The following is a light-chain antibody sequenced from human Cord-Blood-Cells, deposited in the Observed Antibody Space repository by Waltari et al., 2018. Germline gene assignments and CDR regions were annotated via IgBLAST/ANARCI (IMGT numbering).Light chain of an antibody. V-gene: IGKV3-20*01. CDR2: GAS. J-gene: IGKJ1*01. CDR3: QQYGSSPWT. CDR1: QSVSSSY. Sequence: EIVLTQSPGTLSLSPGERATLSCRASQSVSSSYLAWYQQKPGQAPGLLIYGASSRATGSPDMFSGSGSGTDFTLTISRLEPEDFAVYYCQQYGSSPWTFGQGTKVEIK.